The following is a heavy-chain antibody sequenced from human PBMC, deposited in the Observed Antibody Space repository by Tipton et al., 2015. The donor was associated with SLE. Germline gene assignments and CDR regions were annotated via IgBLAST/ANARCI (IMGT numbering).Heavy chain of an antibody. J-gene: IGHJ4*02. CDR3: GATTYSDGDH. CDR2: TYYMSKWYH. V-gene: IGHV6-1*01. CDR1: GDSVSSNSAA. D-gene: IGHD4-11*01. Sequence: GLVKPSQTLSLTCAISGDSVSSNSAAWNWIRQSPSRGLEWLGRTYYMSKWYHDYAVSVKSRIIINPDTSKNELSLKVTSVTTADTAVYHCGATTYSDGDHWGQGVLVTVSS.